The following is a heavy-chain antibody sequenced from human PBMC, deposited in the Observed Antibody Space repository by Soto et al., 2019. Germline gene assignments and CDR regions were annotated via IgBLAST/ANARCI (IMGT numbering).Heavy chain of an antibody. CDR2: ISAYNGNT. D-gene: IGHD1-1*01. V-gene: IGHV1-18*01. Sequence: ASVKVSCKASGYTFTSYGISWVRQAPGQGLERMGWISAYNGNTNYAQKLQGRVTMTTDTSTSTDYMVLRSLRSDYTAVYYCARDGNNWFDPWGQGTLVTVSS. CDR3: ARDGNNWFDP. CDR1: GYTFTSYG. J-gene: IGHJ5*02.